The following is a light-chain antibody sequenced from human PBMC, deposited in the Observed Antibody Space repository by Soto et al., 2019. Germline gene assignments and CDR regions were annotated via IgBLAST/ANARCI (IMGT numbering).Light chain of an antibody. Sequence: QSALTQPASVSGSPGQSITISCTGTSSDVGGYNYVSWYQQHPGKAPKVMIYGVSYRPSGVSNRFSGSKSGNTASLTISGLQAEDESNYYCSSYTSSSTLVVFRGGTKLTVL. J-gene: IGLJ2*01. V-gene: IGLV2-14*01. CDR3: SSYTSSSTLVV. CDR2: GVS. CDR1: SSDVGGYNY.